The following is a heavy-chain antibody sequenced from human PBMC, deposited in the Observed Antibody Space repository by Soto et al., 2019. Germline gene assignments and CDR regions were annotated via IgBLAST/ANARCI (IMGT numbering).Heavy chain of an antibody. V-gene: IGHV4-59*08. D-gene: IGHD6-19*01. J-gene: IGHJ5*02. CDR2: IYYSGST. CDR1: GSSISSYY. CDR3: ARHRSSGSRDWFDP. Sequence: SETLSLTCAVSGSSISSYYWSWIRQPPGKGLEWIGYIYYSGSTNYNPSLKSRVAISIDTSKNQFSLKVSSVTAADTAVYYCARHRSSGSRDWFDPWGQGTLVTVSS.